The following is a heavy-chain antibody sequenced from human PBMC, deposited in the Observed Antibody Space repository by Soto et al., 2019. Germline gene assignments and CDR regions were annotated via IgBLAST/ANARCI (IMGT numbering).Heavy chain of an antibody. CDR3: AKIYCGGDCYSWYYYYYYGMDV. CDR2: ISYDGSNK. CDR1: GFTFSSYG. J-gene: IGHJ6*02. Sequence: GGSLRLSCAASGFTFSSYGMHWVRQAPGKGLEWVAVISYDGSNKYYADSVKGRFTISRDNSKNTLYLQMSSLRAEDTAVYYCAKIYCGGDCYSWYYYYYYGMDVWGQGTTVTVSS. V-gene: IGHV3-30*18. D-gene: IGHD2-21*02.